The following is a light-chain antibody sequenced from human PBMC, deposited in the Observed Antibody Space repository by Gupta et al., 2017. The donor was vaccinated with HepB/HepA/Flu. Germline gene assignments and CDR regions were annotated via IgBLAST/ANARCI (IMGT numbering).Light chain of an antibody. CDR1: SSDVGAYNY. V-gene: IGLV2-11*01. Sequence: QSALTQPRSVSESPGQSVTISCTGTSSDVGAYNYVSWYRHHPGEAPKLMVYDVTRRPAGVPDRFSGSKSGNTASLTISGLQDEDAADYYCCSYGGSYTWVFGGGTKLTVL. J-gene: IGLJ3*02. CDR3: CSYGGSYTWV. CDR2: DVT.